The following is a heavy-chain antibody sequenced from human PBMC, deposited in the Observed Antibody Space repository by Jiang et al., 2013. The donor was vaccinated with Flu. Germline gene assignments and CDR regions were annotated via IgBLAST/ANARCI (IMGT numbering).Heavy chain of an antibody. V-gene: IGHV4-59*01. CDR2: IYYSGST. CDR3: ARIYDSSGYKAIGDAFDI. CDR1: GGSISSYY. Sequence: GSGLVKPSETLSLTCTVSGGSISSYYWSWIRQPPGKGLEWIGYIYYSGSTNYNPSLKSRVTISVDTSKNQFSLKLSSVTAADTAVYYCARIYDSSGYKAIGDAFDIWGQGDNGHRLF. D-gene: IGHD3-22*01. J-gene: IGHJ3*02.